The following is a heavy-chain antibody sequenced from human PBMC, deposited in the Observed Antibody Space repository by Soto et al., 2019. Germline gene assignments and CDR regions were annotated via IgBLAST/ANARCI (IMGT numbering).Heavy chain of an antibody. CDR2: ISGSGGST. CDR3: TRAGMDAAGPHFND. J-gene: IGHJ4*02. D-gene: IGHD6-13*01. CDR1: GFTFSSYA. V-gene: IGHV3-23*01. Sequence: PGGSLRLSCAASGFTFSSYAMSWVRQAPGKGLEWVSAISGSGGSTYYADSVKGRFTISRDNSKNTLYLQMNSVRVDDTAVYYCTRAGMDAAGPHFNDWGQGTQVTVSS.